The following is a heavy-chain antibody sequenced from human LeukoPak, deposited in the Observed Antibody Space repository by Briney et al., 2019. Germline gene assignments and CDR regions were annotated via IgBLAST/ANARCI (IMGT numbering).Heavy chain of an antibody. CDR1: GGSISSYY. CDR2: ISYSGNT. J-gene: IGHJ4*02. Sequence: SETLSLTCTVSGGSISSYYWSWIRQPPGRRLEWIGYISYSGNTNYNPSLQSRVTIPVDTSKNQFSLKLNSVTAADTAVYYCARQGKITMVRGVIEWGQGTLVTVSS. D-gene: IGHD3-10*01. CDR3: ARQGKITMVRGVIE. V-gene: IGHV4-59*08.